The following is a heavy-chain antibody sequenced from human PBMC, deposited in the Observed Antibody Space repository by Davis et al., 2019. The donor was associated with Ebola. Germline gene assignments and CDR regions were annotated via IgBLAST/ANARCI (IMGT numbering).Heavy chain of an antibody. CDR2: MSGSGDYT. Sequence: ALLKISCAASGTISSSYAMTWVRQAPGEGLYWVLTMSGSGDYTYHTDSVKGRFTISRDNPKNTLYLQMNSLRAEDTAIYYCARDQRPGITGTFYYYGMDVWGQGTTVTVSS. J-gene: IGHJ6*02. CDR3: ARDQRPGITGTFYYYGMDV. V-gene: IGHV3-23*01. D-gene: IGHD1-7*01. CDR1: GTISSSYA.